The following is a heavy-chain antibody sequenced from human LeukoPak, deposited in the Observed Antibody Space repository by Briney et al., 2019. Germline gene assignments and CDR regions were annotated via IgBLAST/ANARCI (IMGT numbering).Heavy chain of an antibody. CDR2: INHSGST. CDR3: ASGRYYYDSSGPPT. CDR1: GGSFSGYY. Sequence: SETLSLTCAVCGGSFSGYYWSRIRQPPGKGLEWIGEINHSGSTNYNPSLKSRVTISVDTSKNQFSLKLSSVTAADTAVYYCASGRYYYDSSGPPTWGQGTLVTVSS. J-gene: IGHJ5*02. D-gene: IGHD3-22*01. V-gene: IGHV4-34*01.